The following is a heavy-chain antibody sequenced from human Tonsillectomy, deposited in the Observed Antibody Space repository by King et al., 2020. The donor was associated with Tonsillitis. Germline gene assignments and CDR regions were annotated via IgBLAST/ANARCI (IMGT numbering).Heavy chain of an antibody. D-gene: IGHD2-15*01. CDR2: IYYSGST. Sequence: VQLQESGPGLVKPSQTLSLTCTVSGGSISSGDYYWSWIRQPPGKGLEWIVYIYYSGSTYYNPSLKIRVTISVDTSKNQFSLKLSSVTAADTAVYYCAREVVAATGFDPWGQGTLVTVSS. J-gene: IGHJ5*02. CDR3: AREVVAATGFDP. CDR1: GGSISSGDYY. V-gene: IGHV4-30-4*01.